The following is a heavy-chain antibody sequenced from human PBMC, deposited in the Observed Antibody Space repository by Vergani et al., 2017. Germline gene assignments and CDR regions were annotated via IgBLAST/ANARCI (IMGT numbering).Heavy chain of an antibody. J-gene: IGHJ3*02. D-gene: IGHD3-3*01. CDR3: ASGRYYDFWSGYYTDDAFDI. V-gene: IGHV3-21*01. CDR2: ISSSSSYI. CDR1: GFTFSSYS. Sequence: EVQLVESGGGLVKPGGSLRLSCAASGFTFSSYSMNWVRQAPGKGLEWVSSISSSSSYIYYADSVKGRFIISRDNAKNSLYLQMNSLRAEDTAVYYCASGRYYDFWSGYYTDDAFDIWGQGTMVTVSS.